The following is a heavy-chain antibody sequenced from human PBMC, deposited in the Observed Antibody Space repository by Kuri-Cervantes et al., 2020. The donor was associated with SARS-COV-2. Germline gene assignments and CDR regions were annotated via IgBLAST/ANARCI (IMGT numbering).Heavy chain of an antibody. J-gene: IGHJ5*02. Sequence: SVKVSCKASGGTFSSYAISWVRQAPGQGLEWMGGIIPIFGTANYAQKFQGRVTITADESTSTAYMELSSLRSEDTAVYYCARDRRGYSYGFALNWFGPWGQGTLVTVSS. CDR3: ARDRRGYSYGFALNWFGP. V-gene: IGHV1-69*13. CDR2: IIPIFGTA. CDR1: GGTFSSYA. D-gene: IGHD5-18*01.